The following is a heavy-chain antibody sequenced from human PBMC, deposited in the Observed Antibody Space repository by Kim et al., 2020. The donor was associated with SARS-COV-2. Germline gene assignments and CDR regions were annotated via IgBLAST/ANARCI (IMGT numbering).Heavy chain of an antibody. V-gene: IGHV3-15*01. D-gene: IGHD3-9*01. CDR1: GFTFSNAW. J-gene: IGHJ4*02. CDR3: TNSGGNYDILTGYSRYVNY. CDR2: IKSKTDGGTT. Sequence: GGSLRLSCAASGFTFSNAWMSWVRQAPGKGLEWVGRIKSKTDGGTTDYAAPVKGRFTISRDDSKNTLYLQMNRLKNEDTAVYYCTNSGGNYDILTGYSRYVNYGGQGTLVSFSP.